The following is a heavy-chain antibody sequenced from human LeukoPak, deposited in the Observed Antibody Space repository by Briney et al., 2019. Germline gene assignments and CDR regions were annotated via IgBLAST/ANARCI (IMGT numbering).Heavy chain of an antibody. D-gene: IGHD3-10*01. V-gene: IGHV3-53*01. Sequence: PGGSLRLSCVASGFTVSSDYMSWVRQAPGKGLEWVSVIYSGGSTYYADSVKGRFTISRDNSKNTLYLQMNSLRAEDTAVYYCASGSGSYRTPYYYMDVWGTGTTVTVSS. CDR2: IYSGGST. CDR1: GFTVSSDY. J-gene: IGHJ6*03. CDR3: ASGSGSYRTPYYYMDV.